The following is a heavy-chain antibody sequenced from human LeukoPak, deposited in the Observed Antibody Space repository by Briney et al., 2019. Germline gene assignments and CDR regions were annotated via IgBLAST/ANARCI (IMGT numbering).Heavy chain of an antibody. Sequence: GGSLRLSCEASGFTSFDFPMNWVRQAPGKGLEWVSAISGSGGSTYYADSVKGRFTISRDNSKNTLYLQMNSLRAEDTAVYYCAKDPNIVGATYFDYWGQGTLVTVSS. V-gene: IGHV3-23*01. CDR1: GFTSFDFP. D-gene: IGHD1-26*01. CDR2: ISGSGGST. J-gene: IGHJ4*02. CDR3: AKDPNIVGATYFDY.